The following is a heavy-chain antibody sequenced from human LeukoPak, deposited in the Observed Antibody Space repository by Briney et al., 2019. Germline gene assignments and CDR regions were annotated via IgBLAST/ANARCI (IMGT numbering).Heavy chain of an antibody. CDR3: ARFHLFNRENWFDP. Sequence: SETLSLTCTVSGGSISSHYWSWIRPPAGKGLEWIGHIYTSGSNNYNPSLKSRVTMSVDTSKNQFSLRLSSVTAADTAVYYCARFHLFNRENWFDPWGQGTLVTVSS. J-gene: IGHJ5*02. CDR1: GGSISSHY. CDR2: IYTSGSN. D-gene: IGHD2/OR15-2a*01. V-gene: IGHV4-4*07.